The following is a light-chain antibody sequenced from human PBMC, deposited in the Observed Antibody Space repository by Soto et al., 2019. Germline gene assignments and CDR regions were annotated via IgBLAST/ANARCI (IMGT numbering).Light chain of an antibody. CDR1: GSNIGAGYG. J-gene: IGLJ1*01. CDR3: GSWDSSLSAYV. V-gene: IGLV1-40*01. Sequence: QSVLTQPPSVPGAPGQTVTISCTGSGSNIGAGYGVQWYQQLPGTAPRLLIYGSDDRPSGVPDRFSASVSGNSASLAITGLQTEDEAVYYCGSWDSSLSAYVFGTGTKVTVL. CDR2: GSD.